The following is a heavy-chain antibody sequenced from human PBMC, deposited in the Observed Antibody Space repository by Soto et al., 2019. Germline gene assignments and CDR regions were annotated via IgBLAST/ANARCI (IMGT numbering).Heavy chain of an antibody. V-gene: IGHV4-59*01. D-gene: IGHD6-13*01. CDR1: GGSISSYY. CDR3: GRETRGGGVSSSILFDY. Sequence: SETLSLTCTVSGGSISSYYWSWIRQPPGKGLEWIGYIYYSGSTNYNPSLKSRVTISVDTSKNQFSQKLSSVTAADTAVYYCGRETRGGGVSSSILFDYWGQGTLVTVSS. J-gene: IGHJ4*02. CDR2: IYYSGST.